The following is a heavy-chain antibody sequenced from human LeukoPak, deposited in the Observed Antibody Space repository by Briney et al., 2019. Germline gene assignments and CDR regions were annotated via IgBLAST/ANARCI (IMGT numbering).Heavy chain of an antibody. Sequence: PGGSLRLSCAASGFTFSSYVMSWVRQAPGKGLEWVSAIIGSGYNTYYADSVKGRFTISRDNSKNTLYLQMNSLRAEDTAVYFCAKGGPAGAGKSPDYFDYWGQGTLVTVSS. V-gene: IGHV3-23*01. CDR1: GFTFSSYV. CDR2: IIGSGYNT. J-gene: IGHJ4*02. CDR3: AKGGPAGAGKSPDYFDY. D-gene: IGHD6-19*01.